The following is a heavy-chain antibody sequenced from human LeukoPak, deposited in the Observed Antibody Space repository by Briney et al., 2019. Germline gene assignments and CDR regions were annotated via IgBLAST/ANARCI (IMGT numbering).Heavy chain of an antibody. CDR2: INPSGGTT. J-gene: IGHJ5*02. CDR3: ARTSGYRNWFDP. CDR1: GYTFTSYY. V-gene: IGHV1-46*01. D-gene: IGHD3-22*01. Sequence: ASVKVSCKASGYTFTSYYMHWVRQAPGQGLEWMGIINPSGGTTSYAQKFQGRVTLTRDTSTSTVYMELSSLRSEDTAIYYCARTSGYRNWFDPWGQGALVIVSS.